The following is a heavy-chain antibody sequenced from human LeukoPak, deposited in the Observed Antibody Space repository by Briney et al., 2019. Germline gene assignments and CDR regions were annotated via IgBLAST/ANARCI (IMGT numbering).Heavy chain of an antibody. V-gene: IGHV3-48*03. J-gene: IGHJ4*02. CDR3: ARTIEMATISYFDY. Sequence: WGSLRPSCAASEITFSSYVMNWVRQPPGKGLGWVSYISSSDSTIYYADSEKGLFTISTDNAKNSLYLQKNSLRAGDTAVYYCARTIEMATISYFDYWGQGTLVTVSS. CDR2: ISSSDSTI. CDR1: EITFSSYV. D-gene: IGHD5-24*01.